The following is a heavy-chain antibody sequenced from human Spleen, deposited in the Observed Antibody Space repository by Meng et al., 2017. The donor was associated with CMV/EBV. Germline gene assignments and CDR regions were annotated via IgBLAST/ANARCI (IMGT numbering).Heavy chain of an antibody. D-gene: IGHD2-2*01. J-gene: IGHJ6*02. Sequence: ETLSLTCAASGFTVETHYMSWVRQAPGKGLEWVSDIYSAGNTYYADSVKGRFTISRDNSKNTLNLQMNSLRVEDTAVYYCARDLVVPAAIQYYYHNYGMDVWGQGTTVTVSS. CDR2: IYSAGNT. V-gene: IGHV3-66*02. CDR3: ARDLVVPAAIQYYYHNYGMDV. CDR1: GFTVETHY.